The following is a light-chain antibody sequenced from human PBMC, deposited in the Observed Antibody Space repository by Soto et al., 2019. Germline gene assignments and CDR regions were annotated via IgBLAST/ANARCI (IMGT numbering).Light chain of an antibody. J-gene: IGKJ1*01. CDR1: QSVSKNY. CDR2: DAS. Sequence: EIVLTQSPGTLSLSPGERATLSCRASQSVSKNYLAWYQHKPGQAPRLLIDDASNRATGIPDRFSGSGSGTDLTLTISSLEPEDSAVYYCQQCATPPLTFGQGTKVEIK. CDR3: QQCATPPLT. V-gene: IGKV3-20*01.